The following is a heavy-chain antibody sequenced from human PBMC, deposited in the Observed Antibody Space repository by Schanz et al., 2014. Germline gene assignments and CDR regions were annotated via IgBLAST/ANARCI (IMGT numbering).Heavy chain of an antibody. CDR3: ARDRGYCSGGSCLTFDY. V-gene: IGHV3-30-3*01. J-gene: IGHJ4*02. Sequence: QVQLVESGGGVVQPGRSLRLSCAAYGFTLSSYAMYWVRQAPGKGLEWVAVISYDGSNKYYADSVKGRFTISRDNSKNTLYLQMNTLRAEDTAVYYCARDRGYCSGGSCLTFDYWGQGTLVTVSS. CDR2: ISYDGSNK. D-gene: IGHD2-15*01. CDR1: GFTLSSYA.